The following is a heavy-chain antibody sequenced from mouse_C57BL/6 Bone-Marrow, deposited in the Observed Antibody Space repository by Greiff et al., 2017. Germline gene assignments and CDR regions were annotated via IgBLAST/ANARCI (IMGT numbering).Heavy chain of an antibody. Sequence: EVKLQESGAELVRPGASVKLSCTASGFNIKDDYMHWVKQRPEQGLEWIGWIDPENGDTEYASKFQGKATITADTSSNTAYLQLSSLTSEDTAVYYCTTNGTGYFDVWGTGTTVTVSS. D-gene: IGHD3-3*01. J-gene: IGHJ1*03. CDR1: GFNIKDDY. CDR2: IDPENGDT. CDR3: TTNGTGYFDV. V-gene: IGHV14-4*01.